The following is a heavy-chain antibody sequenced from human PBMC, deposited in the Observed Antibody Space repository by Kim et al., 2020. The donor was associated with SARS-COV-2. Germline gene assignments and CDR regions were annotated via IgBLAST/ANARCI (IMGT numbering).Heavy chain of an antibody. V-gene: IGHV1-69*01. D-gene: IGHD2-15*01. CDR3: ARGSSGGSPFDP. Sequence: YAQKFQGRVTITADESTSTAYMELSSLRSEDTAVYYWARGSSGGSPFDPWGQGTLVTVSS. J-gene: IGHJ5*02.